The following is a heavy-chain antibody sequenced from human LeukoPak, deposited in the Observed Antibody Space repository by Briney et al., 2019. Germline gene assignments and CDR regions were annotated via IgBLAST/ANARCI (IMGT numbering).Heavy chain of an antibody. CDR2: ISGSGGST. J-gene: IGHJ4*02. Sequence: AGSLRLSCAASGFTFSSYATSWVHQAPGKGLEWVSAISGSGGSTYYADSVKGRFTISRDNSKNTLYLQMNSLRAEDTAVYYCARGKSRGRHIEYWGQGSLVTVSS. CDR3: ARGKSRGRHIEY. V-gene: IGHV3-23*01. CDR1: GFTFSSYA. D-gene: IGHD1-26*01.